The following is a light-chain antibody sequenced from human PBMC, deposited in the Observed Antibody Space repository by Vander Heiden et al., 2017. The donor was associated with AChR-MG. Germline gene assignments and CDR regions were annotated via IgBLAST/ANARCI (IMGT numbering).Light chain of an antibody. CDR3: SSYTSSSTDVV. J-gene: IGLJ2*01. Sequence: QSALTQPASVSGSPGQSTTIPCTGTSSDVGGYNYVSWYQQHPGKAPKLMIYDVSKRPSAVSNRFSGSKSGNTASLTISGLQAEDEADYYCSSYTSSSTDVVFGGGTKLTVL. V-gene: IGLV2-14*01. CDR1: SSDVGGYNY. CDR2: DVS.